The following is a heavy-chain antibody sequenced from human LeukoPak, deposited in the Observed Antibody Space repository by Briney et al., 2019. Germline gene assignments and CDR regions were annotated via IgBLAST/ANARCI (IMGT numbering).Heavy chain of an antibody. J-gene: IGHJ6*02. CDR1: GFIFTSYP. CDR3: VRGWRNMDV. Sequence: GGSLRLSCSASGFIFTSYPMHWVRQAPGKRLEYVAVVNNNGGTTYYADSVKGRFTISRDNSKNTLYLQMSSLRPEDTAVYYCVRGWRNMDVWGQGTTVTVSS. CDR2: VNNNGGTT. V-gene: IGHV3-64D*06. D-gene: IGHD5-24*01.